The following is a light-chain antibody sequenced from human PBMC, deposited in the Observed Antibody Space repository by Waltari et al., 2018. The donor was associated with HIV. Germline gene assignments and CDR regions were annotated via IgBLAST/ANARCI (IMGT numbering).Light chain of an antibody. V-gene: IGLV3-25*03. CDR1: ALPKPF. CDR2: KDS. Sequence: SYELTQPPSVSVSPGQTARITCSGDALPKPFGYWYQQKPGQAPVLVIYKDSERPSGIPERFSGSSSGKTVTLTIRGVQAEDEADYYCQSADSSGTYWVFGGGTKLTVL. J-gene: IGLJ3*02. CDR3: QSADSSGTYWV.